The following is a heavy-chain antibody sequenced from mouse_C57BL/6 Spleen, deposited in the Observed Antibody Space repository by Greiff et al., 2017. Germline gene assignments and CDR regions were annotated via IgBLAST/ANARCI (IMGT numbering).Heavy chain of an antibody. J-gene: IGHJ4*01. V-gene: IGHV1-50*01. CDR3: ARRGTWDY. D-gene: IGHD3-3*01. CDR2: IDPSDSYT. Sequence: QVQLQQPGAELVKPGASVKLSCKASGYTFTSYWMQWVKQRPGQGLEWIGEIDPSDSYTNYNQKFKGKATLTVDTSSSTAYMQLSSLTSEDSAVYYCARRGTWDYWGQGTSVTVSS. CDR1: GYTFTSYW.